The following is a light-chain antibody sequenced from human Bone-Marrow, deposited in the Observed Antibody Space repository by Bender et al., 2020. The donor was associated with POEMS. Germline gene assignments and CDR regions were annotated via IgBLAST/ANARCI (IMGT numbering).Light chain of an antibody. Sequence: SYELTQPPSLSVSSGQTASITCSGDKLGTKYTCWYQQKPGHSPVLIIYQDNKRPSGTPERFSGSNSGNTATLTIGGTQAMDEADYFCQAWDINTVVFGGGTKLTVL. V-gene: IGLV3-1*01. CDR2: QDN. CDR3: QAWDINTVV. CDR1: KLGTKY. J-gene: IGLJ2*01.